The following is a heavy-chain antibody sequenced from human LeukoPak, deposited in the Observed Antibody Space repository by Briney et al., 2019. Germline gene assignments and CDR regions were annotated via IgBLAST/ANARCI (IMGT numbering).Heavy chain of an antibody. V-gene: IGHV3-7*01. CDR2: IWRDGSEK. Sequence: GGSLRLSCAASGFTFSNYFMTWVRQAPGKGLEWVANIWRDGSEKYFVDSVKGRFAISRDNSKNSLYLQMNSLTAEDTAVYFCARVVWYGSGGYGYYYYMDVWGKGTTVTVSS. D-gene: IGHD3-10*01. CDR3: ARVVWYGSGGYGYYYYMDV. CDR1: GFTFSNYF. J-gene: IGHJ6*03.